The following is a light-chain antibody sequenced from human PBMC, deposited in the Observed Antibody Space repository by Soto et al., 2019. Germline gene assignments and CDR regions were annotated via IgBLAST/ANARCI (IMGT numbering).Light chain of an antibody. CDR3: QHYDGSPRT. J-gene: IGKJ2*01. CDR1: QSVKGNY. CDR2: GEF. V-gene: IGKV3-20*01. Sequence: QFPGTVSLSPGERATLSCMSSQSVKGNYLAWYQQKPGQAPRLLIYGEFNRAAGVPARFSGSGSGTDFTLTISGLEPEDSAVYYCQHYDGSPRTFGQGTKLEIK.